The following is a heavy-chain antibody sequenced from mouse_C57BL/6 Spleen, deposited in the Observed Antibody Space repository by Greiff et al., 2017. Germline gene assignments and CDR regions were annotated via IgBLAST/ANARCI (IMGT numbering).Heavy chain of an antibody. CDR2: IDPSDSYT. J-gene: IGHJ3*01. CDR1: GYTFTSYW. Sequence: QVQLQQPGAELVMPGASVKLSCKASGYTFTSYWMHWVKQRPGQGLAWIGEIDPSDSYTNYNQKFKGKSTLTVDKSSSTAYMQLSSLTSEDSAVYYCARGFPAWFAYWGQGTLVTVSA. CDR3: ARGFPAWFAY. V-gene: IGHV1-69*01.